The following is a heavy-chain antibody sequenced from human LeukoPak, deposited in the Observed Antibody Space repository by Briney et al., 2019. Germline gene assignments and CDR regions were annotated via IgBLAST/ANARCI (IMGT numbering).Heavy chain of an antibody. J-gene: IGHJ5*02. Sequence: ASVKVSCKASGYTFTSYGISWVRQAPGQGLEWMGWISAYNGNTNYAQKLQGRVTMTTDTSTSTAYMELRSLRSDDTAVYYCAREREYYDFWSGYYRGWFDPWGQGTLVTVSS. CDR2: ISAYNGNT. CDR1: GYTFTSYG. D-gene: IGHD3-3*01. V-gene: IGHV1-18*01. CDR3: AREREYYDFWSGYYRGWFDP.